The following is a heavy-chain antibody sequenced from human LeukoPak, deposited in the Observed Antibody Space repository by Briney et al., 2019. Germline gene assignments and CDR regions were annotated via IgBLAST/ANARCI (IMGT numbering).Heavy chain of an antibody. CDR3: ARDRAPRGGSSRKGSNGSDP. J-gene: IGHJ5*02. D-gene: IGHD2-15*01. CDR2: INPSGGST. Sequence: ASVKVSCKASGYTFTSYYMHWVRQAPGQGPEWMGIINPSGGSTSYAQKFQGRVTMTRDTSTSTVYMELGSLRSEDTAVYYCARDRAPRGGSSRKGSNGSDPGGQGPLVTVS. CDR1: GYTFTSYY. V-gene: IGHV1-46*01.